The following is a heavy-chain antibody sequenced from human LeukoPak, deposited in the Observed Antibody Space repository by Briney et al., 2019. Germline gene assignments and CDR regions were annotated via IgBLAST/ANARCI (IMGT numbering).Heavy chain of an antibody. D-gene: IGHD2-21*02. CDR2: IREDGGEK. CDR1: GFTFSNSW. V-gene: IGHV3-7*05. CDR3: ARINTAIFSSSDY. J-gene: IGHJ4*02. Sequence: PGGSLRHSCAASGFTFSNSWMTWVRQAPGKGLEWVANIREDGGEKYYVDSVKGRFTISRDNAKNSLYLQMNSLRAEDTAVYYCARINTAIFSSSDYWGQGTLVTVSS.